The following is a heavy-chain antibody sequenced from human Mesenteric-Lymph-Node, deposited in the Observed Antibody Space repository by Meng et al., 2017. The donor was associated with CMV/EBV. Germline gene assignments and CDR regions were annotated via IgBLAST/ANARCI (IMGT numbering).Heavy chain of an antibody. J-gene: IGHJ5*02. CDR1: Y. V-gene: IGHV4-59*01. CDR2: IYYSGST. D-gene: IGHD3-9*01. CDR3: ARAPSDYDIITGYYRRPVKNWFDP. Sequence: YWSWIRQPPGKGLEWIGYIYYSGSTNYNPSLRSRVTISVDTSKNQFSLKLKSVTAADTAVYYCARAPSDYDIITGYYRRPVKNWFDPWGQGTLVTVSS.